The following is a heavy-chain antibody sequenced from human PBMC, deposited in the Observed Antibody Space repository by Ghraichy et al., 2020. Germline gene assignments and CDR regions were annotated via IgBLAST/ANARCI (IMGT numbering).Heavy chain of an antibody. CDR2: ISGSGGST. J-gene: IGHJ4*02. Sequence: GSLRLSCAASGFTFSNYAMSWVRQAPGKGLEWVSTISGSGGSTYYADSVKGRFTISRDNSKNTLYLQLNSLRAEDTAVFYCAKHFGGLILKYFDYWGQGTLVTVSS. D-gene: IGHD3-16*01. CDR1: GFTFSNYA. V-gene: IGHV3-23*01. CDR3: AKHFGGLILKYFDY.